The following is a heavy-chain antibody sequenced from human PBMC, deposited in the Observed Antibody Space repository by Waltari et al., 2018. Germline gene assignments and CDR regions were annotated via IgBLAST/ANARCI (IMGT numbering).Heavy chain of an antibody. CDR1: GDSLNRHTYY. Sequence: QLQLQESGPGLVKPSETMSLTCSVSGDSLNRHTYYLAWIRQHPGKGLESIGSIFYSGSTYHTPSLKSRLTMSVDTSRNEFDLNLKSVTAADTATYYCARLTVVGATRWFEPWGQGTQVSVSS. CDR3: ARLTVVGATRWFEP. V-gene: IGHV4-39*01. CDR2: IFYSGST. D-gene: IGHD1-26*01. J-gene: IGHJ5*02.